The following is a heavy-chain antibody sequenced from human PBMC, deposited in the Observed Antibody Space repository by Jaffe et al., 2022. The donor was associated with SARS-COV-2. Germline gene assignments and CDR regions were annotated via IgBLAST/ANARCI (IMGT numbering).Heavy chain of an antibody. CDR2: IYYSGST. Sequence: QLQLQESGPGLVKPSETLSLTCTVSGGSISSSSYYWGWIRQPPGKGLEWIGSIYYSGSTYYNPSLKSRVTISVDTSKNQFSLKLSSVTAADTAVYYCASPGSGSSGDFDYWGQGTLVTVSS. CDR1: GGSISSSSYY. CDR3: ASPGSGSSGDFDY. V-gene: IGHV4-39*01. J-gene: IGHJ4*02. D-gene: IGHD1-26*01.